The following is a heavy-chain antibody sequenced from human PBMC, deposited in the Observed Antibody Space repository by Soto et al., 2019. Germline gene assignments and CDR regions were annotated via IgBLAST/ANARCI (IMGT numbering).Heavy chain of an antibody. CDR3: ARELERVFDY. CDR2: IYYSGST. Sequence: PSETLSLTCTVSGGSISSSSYYWGWIRQPPGKGLEWIGSIYYSGSTYYNLSLKSRVTISVDTSKNQFSLKLSSVTAADTAVYYCARELERVFDYWGQGTLVTVS. CDR1: GGSISSSSYY. J-gene: IGHJ4*02. V-gene: IGHV4-39*02. D-gene: IGHD1-1*01.